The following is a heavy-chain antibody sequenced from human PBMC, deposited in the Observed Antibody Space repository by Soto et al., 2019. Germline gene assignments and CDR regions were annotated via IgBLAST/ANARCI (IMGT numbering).Heavy chain of an antibody. CDR2: ISRSGSA. D-gene: IGHD2-8*02. V-gene: IGHV4-28*01. Sequence: SETLSLTCDVSGYSISGDNWWGWIRQPPGKGLEWIGYISRSGSAHYNPSLGGRVFMSVDTSRNQFSLRLSSVTAVDTAVYYCVRKTGGYYPFDDWGLGTLVTVSS. CDR3: VRKTGGYYPFDD. CDR1: GYSISGDNW. J-gene: IGHJ4*02.